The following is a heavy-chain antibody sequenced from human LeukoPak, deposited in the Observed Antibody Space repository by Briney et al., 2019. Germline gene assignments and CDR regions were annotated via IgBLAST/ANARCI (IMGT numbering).Heavy chain of an antibody. CDR3: AKGGKWDVTPFDY. V-gene: IGHV3-23*01. Sequence: GGSLRLSCSGFGFTFRSFWMGWVRQAPGKGLEWVSTISGGGGSTYYADSVKGRFTISRDNSKNTLYLQVNSLRAEDTAVYYCAKGGKWDVTPFDYWGQGTLVTVSS. CDR1: GFTFRSFW. CDR2: ISGGGGST. D-gene: IGHD1-26*01. J-gene: IGHJ4*02.